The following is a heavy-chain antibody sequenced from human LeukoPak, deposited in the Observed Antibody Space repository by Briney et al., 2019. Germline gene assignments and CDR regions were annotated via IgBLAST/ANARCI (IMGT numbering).Heavy chain of an antibody. J-gene: IGHJ4*02. Sequence: SETLSLTCTVSGGSISTYYWNWIRQPPGKGLEWIGYIYHSGSTYYNPSLKSRVTISVDRSKNQFSLKLSSVTAADTAVYYCARDLDTSYFDYWGQGTLVTVSS. CDR2: IYHSGST. V-gene: IGHV4-59*12. D-gene: IGHD5-18*01. CDR1: GGSISTYY. CDR3: ARDLDTSYFDY.